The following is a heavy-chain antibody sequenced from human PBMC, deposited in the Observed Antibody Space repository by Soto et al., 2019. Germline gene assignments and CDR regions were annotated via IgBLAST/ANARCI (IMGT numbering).Heavy chain of an antibody. CDR1: GASDNGYY. CDR3: ATRITVFGLLIPPFDP. D-gene: IGHD3-3*01. Sequence: PAGTLSLTCEFYGASDNGYYWNWIRQPPGKGLEWIGEINHTGGTHYNPSPKSRVTMSVDTAKNQFSLRLSSVTAADTAIYYCATRITVFGLLIPPFDPWGQGTQVTVSS. V-gene: IGHV4-34*01. CDR2: INHTGGT. J-gene: IGHJ5*02.